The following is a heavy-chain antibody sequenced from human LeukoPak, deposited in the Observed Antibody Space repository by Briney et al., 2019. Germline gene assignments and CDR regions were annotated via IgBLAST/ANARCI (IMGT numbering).Heavy chain of an antibody. CDR3: ARASQRAWNYDILTGYRGDWFDP. CDR2: IYHSGST. V-gene: IGHV4-38-2*01. D-gene: IGHD3-9*01. CDR1: GYSISSGYY. J-gene: IGHJ5*02. Sequence: SETLSLTCAVSGYSISSGYYWGWIRQPPGKGLEWIGSIYHSGSTYYNPSLKSRVTISVDTSKNQFSLKLSSVTAADTAVYYCARASQRAWNYDILTGYRGDWFDPWGQGTLVTVSS.